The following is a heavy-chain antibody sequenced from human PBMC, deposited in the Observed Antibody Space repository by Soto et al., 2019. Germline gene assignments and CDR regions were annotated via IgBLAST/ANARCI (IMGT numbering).Heavy chain of an antibody. D-gene: IGHD6-19*01. V-gene: IGHV3-30*18. CDR3: AKCGYSSGCNGMDV. J-gene: IGHJ6*01. CDR1: GFTFSSYG. Sequence: QVQLVESGGGVVQPGRSLRLSCAASGFTFSSYGMHWVRQAPGKGLEWVAVISYDGSNKYYADSVKGRFTISRDNSKNTLYLQMNSLRAEDTAVYYCAKCGYSSGCNGMDVW. CDR2: ISYDGSNK.